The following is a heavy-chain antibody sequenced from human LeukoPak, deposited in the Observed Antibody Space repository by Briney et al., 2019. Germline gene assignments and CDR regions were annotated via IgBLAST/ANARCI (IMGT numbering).Heavy chain of an antibody. CDR3: ARDGNYYDSTGVDAFDV. CDR2: IYPSGDT. V-gene: IGHV4-38-2*02. Sequence: PSETLSLTCTVSGYSLSSGYRWGWIRQSPGKGLEWIASIYPSGDTYSGNTFYNPSLQSRVTMSIDTSQNQFSLKLSSVTAADTAVYFCARDGNYYDSTGVDAFDVWGQGTMVTVSS. CDR1: GYSLSSGYR. J-gene: IGHJ3*01. D-gene: IGHD3-22*01.